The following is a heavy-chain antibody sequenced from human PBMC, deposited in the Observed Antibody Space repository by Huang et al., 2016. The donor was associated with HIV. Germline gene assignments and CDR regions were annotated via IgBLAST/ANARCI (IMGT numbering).Heavy chain of an antibody. D-gene: IGHD2-15*01. V-gene: IGHV1-69*13. CDR3: ARGLWDSNWDGTDWLLRHFDS. CDR1: GDTFRKYA. J-gene: IGHJ4*02. CDR2: KSPFFGTP. Sequence: QVQLVQSGAEVKKPGSSVRVSCRASGDTFRKYAISWVRQAHGHGREWMGGKSPFFGTPKYAQKFQCRITSSAKESTSTVYVELSSLTFQDTAVYYCARGLWDSNWDGTDWLLRHFDSWGQGTLVTVSS.